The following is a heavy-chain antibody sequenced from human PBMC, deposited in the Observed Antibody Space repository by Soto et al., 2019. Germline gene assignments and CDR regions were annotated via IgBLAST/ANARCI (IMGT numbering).Heavy chain of an antibody. CDR3: ARQKLWMATINNDAFDV. J-gene: IGHJ3*01. V-gene: IGHV5-51*01. Sequence: PGESLKISCRGSGYTFNTYWIGWVRQMPGKGLEWMGFIYPGDSDTTYSPSFQGQVTISVDKSISTAYLQCSSLKASDTAIYYCARQKLWMATINNDAFDVWGQGTKVTVSS. D-gene: IGHD2-21*01. CDR2: IYPGDSDT. CDR1: GYTFNTYW.